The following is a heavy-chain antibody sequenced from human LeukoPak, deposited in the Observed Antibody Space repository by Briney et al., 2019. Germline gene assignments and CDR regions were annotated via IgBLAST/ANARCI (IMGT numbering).Heavy chain of an antibody. J-gene: IGHJ5*02. CDR3: ARDHSSSTFDP. D-gene: IGHD6-6*01. CDR1: GFTVSSNY. V-gene: IGHV3-53*01. Sequence: PGGSLRLSCAASGFTVSSNYMSWVRQAPGKGLEWVSVIYSGGSTYYADSVKRRFTISRDNSKNTLYLQMNSLRAEDTAVYYCARDHSSSTFDPWGQGTLVTVSS. CDR2: IYSGGST.